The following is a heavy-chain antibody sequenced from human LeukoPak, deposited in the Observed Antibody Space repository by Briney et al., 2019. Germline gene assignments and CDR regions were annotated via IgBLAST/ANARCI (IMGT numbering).Heavy chain of an antibody. D-gene: IGHD5-12*01. CDR2: ISTSSSYI. V-gene: IGHV3-21*01. Sequence: GGSLRLSCAASGFTFYSYAMNWVRQAPGKGLEWVSSISTSSSYIYYADSLKGRFTISRDNAKKSLYLQINSLRAEDTAVYYCARVGLDRRGYSGYEAFDYWGQGTLVTVSS. J-gene: IGHJ4*02. CDR1: GFTFYSYA. CDR3: ARVGLDRRGYSGYEAFDY.